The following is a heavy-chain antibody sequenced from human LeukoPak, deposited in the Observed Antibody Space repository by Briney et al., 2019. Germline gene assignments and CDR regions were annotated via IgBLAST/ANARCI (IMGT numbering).Heavy chain of an antibody. Sequence: SETLSLTCTVSGGSISSSSYYWGWIRQPPGKGLEWIGSIYYSGSTYYNPSLKSRVTISVDTSKNQFSLKLSSVTAADTAVYYCARHSEKRWFDPWGQGTLVTVSS. J-gene: IGHJ5*02. V-gene: IGHV4-39*01. CDR3: ARHSEKRWFDP. CDR1: GGSISSSSYY. CDR2: IYYSGST.